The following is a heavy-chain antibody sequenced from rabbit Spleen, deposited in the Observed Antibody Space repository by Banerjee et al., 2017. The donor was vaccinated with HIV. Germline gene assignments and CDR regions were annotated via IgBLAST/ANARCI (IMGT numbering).Heavy chain of an antibody. D-gene: IGHD1-1*01. CDR3: ARSSPYESGGGYPM. CDR2: IDGGSSGST. J-gene: IGHJ3*01. Sequence: QSLEESGGALVTPGGTLTLTCTASGFSFSSSYWICWVRQAPGKGLASIACIDGGSSGSTWSASWAKGRFTFSKTSSTPGTLHTTRTPAADTATSCFARSSPYESGGGYPMWGLVTLVT. V-gene: IGHV1S40*01. CDR1: GFSFSSSYW.